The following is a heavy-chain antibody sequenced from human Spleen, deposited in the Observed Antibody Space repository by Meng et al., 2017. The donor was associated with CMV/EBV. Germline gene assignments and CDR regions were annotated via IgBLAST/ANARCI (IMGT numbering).Heavy chain of an antibody. Sequence: QVQRVQYGAKVKKPGSSVKVSCKSSGGAFSSDAISWVRQAPGQGLEWMGGIIPIFGTANYAQKFQGRVTITADESTSTAYMELSSLRSEDTAVYYCAISPMGVVPNWFDPWGQGTLVTVSS. J-gene: IGHJ5*02. D-gene: IGHD3-3*01. CDR3: AISPMGVVPNWFDP. V-gene: IGHV1-69*12. CDR1: GGAFSSDA. CDR2: IIPIFGTA.